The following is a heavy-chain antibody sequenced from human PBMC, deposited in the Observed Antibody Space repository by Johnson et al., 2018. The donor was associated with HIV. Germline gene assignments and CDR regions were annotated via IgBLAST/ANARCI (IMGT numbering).Heavy chain of an antibody. D-gene: IGHD3-10*01. CDR3: AKDRGMSEYAFDI. V-gene: IGHV3-23*04. CDR2: ISGSGGST. J-gene: IGHJ3*02. Sequence: VQLVESGGGLVQPGGSLRLSCAVSGFTFSSYAMSWVRQAPGKGLEWVSAISGSGGSTYYADSVKGRFTIPRDNSNNTLHLQMNSLRAEDTAVYYCAKDRGMSEYAFDIWGQGTMVTVSS. CDR1: GFTFSSYA.